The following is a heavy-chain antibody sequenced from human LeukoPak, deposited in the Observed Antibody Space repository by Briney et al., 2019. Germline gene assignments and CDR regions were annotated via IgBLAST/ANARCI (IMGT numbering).Heavy chain of an antibody. J-gene: IGHJ4*02. V-gene: IGHV3-23*01. D-gene: IGHD2-8*01. CDR1: AVTFSGYS. Sequence: PGGSLRLSCGASAVTFSGYSMNWVRQAPGKGLEWVSGISGSGGSTYYADSVKGRFIISSADSKNTLYLQMHSLRAEDTALYYCARISCTTGACYYRVWYFDYWGQGTLVTVSS. CDR2: ISGSGGST. CDR3: ARISCTTGACYYRVWYFDY.